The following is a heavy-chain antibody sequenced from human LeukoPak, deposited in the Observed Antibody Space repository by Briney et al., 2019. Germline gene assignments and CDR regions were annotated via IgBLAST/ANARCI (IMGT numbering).Heavy chain of an antibody. CDR3: AKDMTGTTISSYFDY. Sequence: GGSLRLSCAASGFTFSNAWMNWVRQAPGKGLEWVSAISGSGGSTYYADSVKGRFTISRDNSKNTLYLQMNSLRAEDTAVCYRAKDMTGTTISSYFDYWGQGTLVTVSS. CDR2: ISGSGGST. V-gene: IGHV3-23*01. D-gene: IGHD1-1*01. CDR1: GFTFSNAW. J-gene: IGHJ4*02.